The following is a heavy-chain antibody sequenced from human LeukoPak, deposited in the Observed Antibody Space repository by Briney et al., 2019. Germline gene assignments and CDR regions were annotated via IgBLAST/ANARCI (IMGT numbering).Heavy chain of an antibody. CDR2: INQDGSEK. D-gene: IGHD3-16*01. Sequence: GGSLRLSCAASGFTFRRDWMSWVRQAPGKGLEWVANINQDGSEKYYVDSVKGRFTISRDNAKNSLYLQMNSLRAEDTAVYYCARDTPLSYGGQDYWGQGTLVTVSS. CDR1: GFTFRRDW. J-gene: IGHJ4*02. V-gene: IGHV3-7*01. CDR3: ARDTPLSYGGQDY.